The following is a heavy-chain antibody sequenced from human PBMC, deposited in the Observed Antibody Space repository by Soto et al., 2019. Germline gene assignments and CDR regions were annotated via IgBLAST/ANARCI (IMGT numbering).Heavy chain of an antibody. D-gene: IGHD3-3*02. CDR2: IFYLGSS. Sequence: LTCTVSGDSIISSDFYWGWVRQPPGKGLELIGSIFYLGSSYYNPSLKSRVTMSVDTSKNQFSLRLRSVTAADTALYFCARHSLALRKNNWFDPWGQGIMVTVSS. CDR3: ARHSLALRKNNWFDP. J-gene: IGHJ5*02. V-gene: IGHV4-39*01. CDR1: GDSIISSDFY.